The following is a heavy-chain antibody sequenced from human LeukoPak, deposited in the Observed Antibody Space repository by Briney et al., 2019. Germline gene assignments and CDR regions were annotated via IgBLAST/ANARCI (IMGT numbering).Heavy chain of an antibody. CDR2: ISSSSSYI. CDR3: ARSKSTTRLYHRDGSAFDI. CDR1: GFRFNTYA. V-gene: IGHV3-21*04. J-gene: IGHJ3*02. Sequence: PGGSLRLSCAASGFRFNTYAMNWVRQAPGKGLEWVSSISSSSSYIYYADSVKGRFTISRDNAKNSLYLQMNSLRAEDTAVYYCARSKSTTRLYHRDGSAFDIWGQGTMVTVSS. D-gene: IGHD2-15*01.